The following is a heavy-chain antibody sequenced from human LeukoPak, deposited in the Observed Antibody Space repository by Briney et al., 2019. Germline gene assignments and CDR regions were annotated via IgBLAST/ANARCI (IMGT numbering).Heavy chain of an antibody. J-gene: IGHJ6*02. Sequence: GGSLRLSCAASGFTFSSYWMHWVRQAPGKRLVWVSRINSDGSSTSYADSVKGRFTISRDNAKNTLYLQMNSLKAEDTAVYYCARPNYYGSGSYGMDVWGQGTTVTVSS. D-gene: IGHD3-10*01. CDR2: INSDGSST. V-gene: IGHV3-74*01. CDR1: GFTFSSYW. CDR3: ARPNYYGSGSYGMDV.